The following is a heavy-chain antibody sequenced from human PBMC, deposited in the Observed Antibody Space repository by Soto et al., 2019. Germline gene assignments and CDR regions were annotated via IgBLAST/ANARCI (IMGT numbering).Heavy chain of an antibody. CDR3: ARGGMWRSFDF. CDR2: IYGDDDQ. D-gene: IGHD2-21*01. CDR1: GFSLTTSGLG. Sequence: QITLKESGPPLVKPTQTLTLTCTFSGFSLTTSGLGVGWIRQPPGKALEWLALIYGDDDQRYSPSLKSRLAISKDITKNQVVLTLTNVDPADTATYYCARGGMWRSFDFWGQGTVVTVSS. J-gene: IGHJ4*02. V-gene: IGHV2-5*02.